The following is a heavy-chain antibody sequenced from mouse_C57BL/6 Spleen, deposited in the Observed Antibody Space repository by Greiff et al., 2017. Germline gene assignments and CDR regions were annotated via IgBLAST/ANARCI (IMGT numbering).Heavy chain of an antibody. CDR2: ISSGSSTI. CDR3: ARGYGSSVPLFDY. J-gene: IGHJ2*01. Sequence: EVHLVESGGGLVKPGGSLKLSCAASGFTFSDYGMHWVRQAPEKGLEWVAYISSGSSTIYYADTVKGRFTISRDNAKNTLFLQMTSLRSEDTAMYYCARGYGSSVPLFDYWGQGTTLTVSS. CDR1: GFTFSDYG. V-gene: IGHV5-17*01. D-gene: IGHD1-1*01.